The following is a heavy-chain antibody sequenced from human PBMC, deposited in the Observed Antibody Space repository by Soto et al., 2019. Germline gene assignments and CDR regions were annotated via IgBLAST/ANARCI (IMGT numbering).Heavy chain of an antibody. CDR1: GFTFSSYG. V-gene: IGHV3-30*18. Sequence: QVQLVESGGGVVQPGRSLRLSCAASGFTFSSYGMHWVRQAPGKGLEWVAVISYDGSNKYYADSVKGRFTISRDNSKNTLYLQMNSLRAEDTAVYYGAKERYGTWFDYWGQGTLVTVSS. J-gene: IGHJ4*02. CDR3: AKERYGTWFDY. D-gene: IGHD5-18*01. CDR2: ISYDGSNK.